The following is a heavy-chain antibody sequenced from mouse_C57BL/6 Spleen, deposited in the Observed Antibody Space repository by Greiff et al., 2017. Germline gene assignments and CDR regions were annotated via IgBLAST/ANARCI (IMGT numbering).Heavy chain of an antibody. J-gene: IGHJ2*01. CDR2: IYPGDGDT. D-gene: IGHD3-3*01. CDR3: AREGWDEDFDY. V-gene: IGHV1-82*01. Sequence: QVQLQQSGPELVKPGASVKISCKASGYAFSSSWMNWVKQRPGKGLEWIGRIYPGDGDTNYNGKFKGKATLTADKSSSTAYMQRSSLTSEDSAVYCCAREGWDEDFDYWGQGTTLTVSS. CDR1: GYAFSSSW.